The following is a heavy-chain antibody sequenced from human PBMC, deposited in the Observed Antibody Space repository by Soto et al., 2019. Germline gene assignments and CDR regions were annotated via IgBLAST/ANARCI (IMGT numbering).Heavy chain of an antibody. J-gene: IGHJ6*02. CDR2: IIPIFGTA. V-gene: IGHV1-69*13. CDR1: GGTFSSYA. D-gene: IGHD5-18*01. CDR3: ARDSPPHVDKAMVTPYGMDV. Sequence: ASVKVSCKASGGTFSSYAISWVRQAPGQGLEWMGGIIPIFGTANYAQKFQGRVTITADESTSTAYMELSSLRSEETAVYYCARDSPPHVDKAMVTPYGMDVWGQGNTVTVSS.